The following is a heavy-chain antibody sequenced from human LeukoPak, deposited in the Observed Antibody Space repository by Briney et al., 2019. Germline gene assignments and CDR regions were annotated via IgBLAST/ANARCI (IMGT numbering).Heavy chain of an antibody. J-gene: IGHJ4*02. CDR2: IYYSGST. D-gene: IGHD3-22*01. CDR3: ARDLEYDSSGYPY. CDR1: GGSISSSSYY. V-gene: IGHV4-39*07. Sequence: SETLSLTCTVSGGSISSSSYYWGWIRQPPGKGLEGIGSIYYSGSTYYNPSLKSRVTISVDTSKNQFSLKLSSVTAADTAVYYCARDLEYDSSGYPYWGQGTLVTVST.